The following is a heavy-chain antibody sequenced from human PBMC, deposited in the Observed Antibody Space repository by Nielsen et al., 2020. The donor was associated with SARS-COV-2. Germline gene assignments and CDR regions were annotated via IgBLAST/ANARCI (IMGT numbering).Heavy chain of an antibody. CDR1: GFTFSSHA. J-gene: IGHJ6*02. CDR2: ISHDGDNK. V-gene: IGHV3-30*04. D-gene: IGHD3-10*01. CDR3: ARELVPYYYYYGMDV. Sequence: GGSLRLSCAASGFTFSSHAMHWVRQAPGKGLEWVAVISHDGDNKYYADSVNGRFPISRDNSKNTLYLQMNSLRPEDTAVYYCARELVPYYYYYGMDVWGQGTTVTVSS.